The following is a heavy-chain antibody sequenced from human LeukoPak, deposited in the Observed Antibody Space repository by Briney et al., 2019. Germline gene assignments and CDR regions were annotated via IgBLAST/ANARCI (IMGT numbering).Heavy chain of an antibody. Sequence: SETLSLTCTVSGGSISSYYWSWIRQPPGKGLEWIGYIYYSGSTNYNPSLKSRVTISVDTSKNQFSLELSSVTAADMAVYYCARATGYCSGGSCYSEPGAFDIWGQGTMVTVSS. J-gene: IGHJ3*02. CDR1: GGSISSYY. D-gene: IGHD2-15*01. CDR3: ARATGYCSGGSCYSEPGAFDI. CDR2: IYYSGST. V-gene: IGHV4-59*01.